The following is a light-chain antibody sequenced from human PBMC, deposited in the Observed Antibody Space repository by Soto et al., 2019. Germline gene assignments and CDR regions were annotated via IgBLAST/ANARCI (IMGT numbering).Light chain of an antibody. CDR2: EGT. Sequence: QSALTQPASVSGSLGQSITISCTGSSSDVGTYYFVSWYQQHPGKVPKLMIYEGTTRPSGVSDRFSGSKSGNTASMTISGLQAEDEANYYCCSYAGNNIFVFGTGTKVTVL. CDR1: SSDVGTYYF. V-gene: IGLV2-23*01. J-gene: IGLJ1*01. CDR3: CSYAGNNIFV.